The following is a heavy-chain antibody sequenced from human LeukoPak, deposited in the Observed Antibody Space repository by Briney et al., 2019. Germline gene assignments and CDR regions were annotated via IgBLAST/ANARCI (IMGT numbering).Heavy chain of an antibody. V-gene: IGHV4-30-2*01. Sequence: PSETLFLTCAVSGGSISSGGYSWSWIRQPPGKGLEWIGYIYHSGSTYYNPSLKSRVTISVDRSKNQFSLKLSSVTAADTAVYYCARLGIFGVVPYYYYYYGMDVWGQGTTVTVSS. CDR1: GGSISSGGYS. CDR2: IYHSGST. J-gene: IGHJ6*02. D-gene: IGHD3-3*01. CDR3: ARLGIFGVVPYYYYYYGMDV.